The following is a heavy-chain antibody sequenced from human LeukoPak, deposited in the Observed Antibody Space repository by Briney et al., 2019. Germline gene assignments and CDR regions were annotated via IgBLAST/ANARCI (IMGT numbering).Heavy chain of an antibody. V-gene: IGHV1-18*01. D-gene: IGHD2-15*01. Sequence: ASVQVSCKSSGYTFTIYGSSWVRQAPGQALEWIGLISAYGNTNNAQNLQSRVTMTTDTSTRTAYMELRSLRSDDTAVYYCARGIIGYYFDYWGKGTLVTVSS. CDR1: GYTFTIYG. CDR3: ARGIIGYYFDY. CDR2: ISAYGNT. J-gene: IGHJ4*02.